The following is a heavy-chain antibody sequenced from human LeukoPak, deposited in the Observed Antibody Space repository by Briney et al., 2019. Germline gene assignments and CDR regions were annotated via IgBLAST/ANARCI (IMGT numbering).Heavy chain of an antibody. D-gene: IGHD2-2*01. CDR1: GFTFSSYG. CDR2: ISYDGSNK. V-gene: IGHV3-30*03. J-gene: IGHJ4*02. CDR3: ARGVTRYCSSTSCYYFGF. Sequence: GGSLRLSCAASGFTFSSYGMHWVRQAPGKGLEWVAVISYDGSNKYYADSVKGRFTISRDNSKNTLYLQMNSLRAEDTAVYYCARGVTRYCSSTSCYYFGFWGQGTLVTVSS.